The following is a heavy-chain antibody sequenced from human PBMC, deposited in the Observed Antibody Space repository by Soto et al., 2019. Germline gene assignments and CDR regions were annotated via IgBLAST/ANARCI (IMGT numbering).Heavy chain of an antibody. CDR2: IYYSGST. J-gene: IGHJ4*02. CDR1: GGSISSDGYY. Sequence: QVQLQESGPGLVKPSQTLSLTCSVSGGSISSDGYYWSWIRQHPGKGLEWIGYIYYSGSTYYNPSLKSRVTISIDTSKNQFSLKLSSVTVADTAVYYCARSPAAAGTSPLDYWGQGTLVTVSS. CDR3: ARSPAAAGTSPLDY. V-gene: IGHV4-31*03. D-gene: IGHD6-13*01.